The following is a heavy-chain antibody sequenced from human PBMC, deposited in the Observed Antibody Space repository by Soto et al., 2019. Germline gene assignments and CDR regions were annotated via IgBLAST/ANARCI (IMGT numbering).Heavy chain of an antibody. J-gene: IGHJ6*02. Sequence: PGGSLRLSCAASGFTFSSYSMNWVRQAPGKGLEWVSYISSSSSTIYYADSVKGRFTISRDNAKNSLYLQMNSLRDEDTAVYYCAGEVFGYCSGGSCYGDGMGVWGQGTTVTVSS. CDR3: AGEVFGYCSGGSCYGDGMGV. CDR2: ISSSSSTI. D-gene: IGHD2-15*01. V-gene: IGHV3-48*02. CDR1: GFTFSSYS.